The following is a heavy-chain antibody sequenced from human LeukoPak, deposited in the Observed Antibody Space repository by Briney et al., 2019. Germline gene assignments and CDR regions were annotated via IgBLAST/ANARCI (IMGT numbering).Heavy chain of an antibody. CDR2: IYYSGST. V-gene: IGHV4-39*01. Sequence: SETLSLTXTVSGGSIGSSSYYWGWIRQPPGKGLEWIGSIYYSGSTYYNPSLKSRVTISVDTSKNQFSLKLSSVTAADTAVYYCATYYYDSSGPGDWGQGTLVTVSS. CDR3: ATYYYDSSGPGD. J-gene: IGHJ4*02. CDR1: GGSIGSSSYY. D-gene: IGHD3-22*01.